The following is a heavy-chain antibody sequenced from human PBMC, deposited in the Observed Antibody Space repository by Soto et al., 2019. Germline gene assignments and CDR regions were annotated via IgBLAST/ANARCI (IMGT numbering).Heavy chain of an antibody. CDR1: GFTFSSYA. D-gene: IGHD2-15*01. CDR2: ISGSGDYT. Sequence: EVQLLESGGGLVQPGESLRLSCAASGFTFSSYAMTWVRPAPGKGLEWVSSISGSGDYTYFADSVKGRFTISRDNSKDTLYLQMSSLRVEDTAIYYCAKDSRSHPQGWFDPWGQGTLVTVSS. V-gene: IGHV3-23*01. J-gene: IGHJ5*02. CDR3: AKDSRSHPQGWFDP.